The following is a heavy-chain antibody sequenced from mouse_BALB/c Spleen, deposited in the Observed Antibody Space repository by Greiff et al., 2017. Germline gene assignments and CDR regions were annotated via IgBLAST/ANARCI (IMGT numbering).Heavy chain of an antibody. CDR1: GFTFSSFG. CDR2: ISSGSSTI. Sequence: EVQLQESGGGLVQPGGSRKLSCAASGFTFSSFGMHWVRQAPEKGLEWVAYISSGSSTIYYTDTVKGRFTISSDNPKNTLFLQMASLRSEDTAMYYCARPQYGNYDYAMDYWGQGTSVTVSS. J-gene: IGHJ4*01. D-gene: IGHD2-10*02. V-gene: IGHV5-17*02. CDR3: ARPQYGNYDYAMDY.